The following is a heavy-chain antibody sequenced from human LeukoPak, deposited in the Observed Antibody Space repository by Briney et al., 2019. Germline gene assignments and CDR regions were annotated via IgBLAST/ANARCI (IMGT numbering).Heavy chain of an antibody. CDR1: GGSISSHY. CDR2: IYYSGST. J-gene: IGHJ4*02. D-gene: IGHD5-18*01. Sequence: SETLSLTCTVPGGSISSHYWSWIRQPPGKGLEWIGYIYYSGSTNYNPSLKSRVTISVDTSKNQFSLKLSSVTAADTAVYYCAREGGYSYGIVDYWGQGTLVTVSS. V-gene: IGHV4-59*11. CDR3: AREGGYSYGIVDY.